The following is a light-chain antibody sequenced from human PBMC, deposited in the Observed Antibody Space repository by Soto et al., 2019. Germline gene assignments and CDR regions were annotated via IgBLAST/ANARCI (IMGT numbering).Light chain of an antibody. CDR3: AAWDDSLSGWV. CDR1: SSNIGSNY. J-gene: IGLJ3*02. Sequence: QSVLTQPPSASGTPGQRVTISCSGSSSNIGSNYVYWYQQLPGTAPKLLIYRNNQRPSGVPDRFSGSKSGTSASLAISGLRSEDEADYYCAAWDDSLSGWVFGGGTKVTRP. V-gene: IGLV1-47*01. CDR2: RNN.